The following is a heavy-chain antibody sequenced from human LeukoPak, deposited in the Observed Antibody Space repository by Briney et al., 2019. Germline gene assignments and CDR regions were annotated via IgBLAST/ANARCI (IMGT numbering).Heavy chain of an antibody. CDR2: ISYDGSNK. D-gene: IGHD2-2*01. Sequence: GGSLRLSCAASGFTFSSYAMHWVRQAPGKGLEWVAVISYDGSNKYYADSVKGRFTISRDNSKNTLYLQMNSLRAEDTAVYYCAKTGDCSSTSCKTAWDYWGQGTLVTVSS. CDR3: AKTGDCSSTSCKTAWDY. V-gene: IGHV3-30-3*02. CDR1: GFTFSSYA. J-gene: IGHJ4*02.